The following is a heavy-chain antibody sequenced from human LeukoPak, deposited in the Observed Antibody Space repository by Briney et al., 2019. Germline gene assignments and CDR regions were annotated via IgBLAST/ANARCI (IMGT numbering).Heavy chain of an antibody. D-gene: IGHD6-19*01. J-gene: IGHJ4*02. CDR3: ASVIAVAGLFDY. CDR1: GFTFSSYA. Sequence: GGSLRLSCAASGFTFSSYAMSWVRQAPGKGLEWVSAISGSGGSTYYADSVKGRFTISRGNSKNTLYLQMNSLRAEGTAVYYCASVIAVAGLFDYWGQGTLVTVSS. CDR2: ISGSGGST. V-gene: IGHV3-23*01.